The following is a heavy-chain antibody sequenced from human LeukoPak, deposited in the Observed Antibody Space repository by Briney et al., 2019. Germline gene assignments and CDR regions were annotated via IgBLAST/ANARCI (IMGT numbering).Heavy chain of an antibody. CDR1: GFTFSSYW. CDR3: VRESRTDYYGDF. J-gene: IGHJ4*02. D-gene: IGHD3-10*01. CDR2: IKSDGSST. V-gene: IGHV3-74*01. Sequence: TGGSLRLSCAASGFTFSSYWMHWVRQVPGKGLVWVSRIKSDGSSTSYADSVKGRFTMSRGNAKNTLYLQMNSLRAEDTAVYYCVRESRTDYYGDFWGQGTLVTVSS.